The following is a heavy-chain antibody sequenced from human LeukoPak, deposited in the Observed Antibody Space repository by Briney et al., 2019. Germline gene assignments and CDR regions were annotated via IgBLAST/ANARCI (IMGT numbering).Heavy chain of an antibody. J-gene: IGHJ4*02. Sequence: PGGSLRLSCAASGFSFSSYWMHWVRQAPGKGLAWVSRINSDGSTTSYTDSVKGRFTISRDNAKNTLYLQMNSLRAEDTAVYYCTRSKPDFDYGGQGTLVTVSS. CDR3: TRSKPDFDY. CDR1: GFSFSSYW. CDR2: INSDGSTT. V-gene: IGHV3-74*01. D-gene: IGHD4-11*01.